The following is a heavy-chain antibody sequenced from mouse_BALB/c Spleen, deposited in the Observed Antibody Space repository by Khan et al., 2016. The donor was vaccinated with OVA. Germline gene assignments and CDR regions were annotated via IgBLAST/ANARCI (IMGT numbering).Heavy chain of an antibody. CDR3: AREGAYYRSDGWFAY. J-gene: IGHJ3*01. D-gene: IGHD2-14*01. V-gene: IGHV1-4*01. CDR1: GYTFTTYT. Sequence: QVQLKESGAELARPGASLKMSCKASGYTFTTYTMHWINQRPGQGLEWLGYINPSSGYANYNQKFTDKATLTANKSSRTAYMQLSSLTSEDSAVYYCAREGAYYRSDGWFAYWGQGTLVTVSA. CDR2: INPSSGYA.